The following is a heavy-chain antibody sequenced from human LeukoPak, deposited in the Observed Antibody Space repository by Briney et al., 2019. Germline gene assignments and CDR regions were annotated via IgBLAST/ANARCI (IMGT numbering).Heavy chain of an antibody. CDR2: IKQDGSEK. J-gene: IGHJ4*02. D-gene: IGHD3-22*01. Sequence: PGGSLRLSCAASGFTFSSYWMSWVRQAPGKGLEWVANIKQDGSEKYYVDSVKGRFTISRDNAKNSLYLQMNSLRAEDTAEYYCARDYDYYDSSGYLGGFYYFDYWGQGTLVTVSS. V-gene: IGHV3-7*03. CDR3: ARDYDYYDSSGYLGGFYYFDY. CDR1: GFTFSSYW.